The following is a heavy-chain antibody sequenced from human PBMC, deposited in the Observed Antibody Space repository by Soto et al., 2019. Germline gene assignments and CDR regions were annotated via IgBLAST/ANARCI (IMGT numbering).Heavy chain of an antibody. CDR1: GFTFSSYG. Sequence: PGGSLRLSCAASGFTFSSYGMHWVRQAPGKGLEWVAVIWYDGSNKYYADSVKGRFTISRDNSKNTVYLQMNSLRVEDTARYHCAKGAWGGSPPPSIYYLDKGGQGALLTVSS. D-gene: IGHD1-26*01. J-gene: IGHJ4*02. V-gene: IGHV3-33*06. CDR2: IWYDGSNK. CDR3: AKGAWGGSPPPSIYYLDK.